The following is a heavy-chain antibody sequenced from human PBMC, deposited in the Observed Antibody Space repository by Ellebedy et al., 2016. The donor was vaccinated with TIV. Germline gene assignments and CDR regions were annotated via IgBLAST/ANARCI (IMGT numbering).Heavy chain of an antibody. J-gene: IGHJ4*02. D-gene: IGHD2-2*01. CDR1: GFTFSTYS. CDR2: ISSSNTYI. CDR3: ARGGPGSSSPHDY. V-gene: IGHV3-21*01. Sequence: GESLKISCAASGFTFSTYSLNWVRQAPGKGLEWVSSISSSNTYIYYADSVKGRFTISRDNSKNSLYLQMNSLRAEDTAVYYCARGGPGSSSPHDYWGQGTLVTVSS.